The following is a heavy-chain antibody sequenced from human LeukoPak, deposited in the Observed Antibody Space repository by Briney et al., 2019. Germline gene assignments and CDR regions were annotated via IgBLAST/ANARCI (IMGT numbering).Heavy chain of an antibody. CDR1: GGSFSGYY. CDR3: ARGRYYGSGSYYKPEFYYGMDV. Sequence: SETLSLTCAVYGGSFSGYYWSWIRQPPGKGLEWIGEINHSGSTNYNPSLKSRVTISVDTSKNQFSLKLSSVTAADTAVYYCARGRYYGSGSYYKPEFYYGMDVWGQGTTVTVSS. CDR2: INHSGST. D-gene: IGHD3-10*01. J-gene: IGHJ6*02. V-gene: IGHV4-34*01.